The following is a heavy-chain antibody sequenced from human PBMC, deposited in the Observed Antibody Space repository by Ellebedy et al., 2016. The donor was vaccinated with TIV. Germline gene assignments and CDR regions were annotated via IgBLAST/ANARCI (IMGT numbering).Heavy chain of an antibody. J-gene: IGHJ4*02. CDR2: ITDTAAQS. Sequence: GGSLRLSXEGSGFFFSSYAMAWVRQTPGKGLLWVSSITDTAAQSFYADSVKGRFIVSRDNSRDTLYLHMTNLRAEDTAVYFCAKSDQSSGYDFWGQGTLVTVSS. D-gene: IGHD6-19*01. CDR1: GFFFSSYA. V-gene: IGHV3-23*01. CDR3: AKSDQSSGYDF.